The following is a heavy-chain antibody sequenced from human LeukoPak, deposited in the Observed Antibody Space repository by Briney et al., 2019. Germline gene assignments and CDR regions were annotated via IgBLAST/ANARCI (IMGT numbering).Heavy chain of an antibody. CDR3: ARQGSYHGPVQH. Sequence: SETLSLTRTVSGGSINNYYWNWIRQPPGKGLEWIGYIYYSGSTNYNPSLKSRVTISVDTSKNQLALKLSSVTAADTALYYRARQGSYHGPVQHWGQGALVTVSS. CDR1: GGSINNYY. J-gene: IGHJ1*01. CDR2: IYYSGST. D-gene: IGHD1-14*01. V-gene: IGHV4-59*08.